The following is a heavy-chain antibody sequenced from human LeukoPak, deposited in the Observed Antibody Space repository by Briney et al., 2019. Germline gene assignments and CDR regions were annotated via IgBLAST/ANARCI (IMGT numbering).Heavy chain of an antibody. V-gene: IGHV3-66*01. CDR2: IYGGGST. CDR3: VRYCSGGSCYGLWN. Sequence: GGSLTLSCAASGFTFSSNYMSWVRQAPAKGLEWVSVIYGGGSTYYADSVKGRFTISRDNSKNTLYLQMNSLRAEDTAVYYCVRYCSGGSCYGLWNWGQGNPGSVSS. D-gene: IGHD2-15*01. CDR1: GFTFSSNY. J-gene: IGHJ4*02.